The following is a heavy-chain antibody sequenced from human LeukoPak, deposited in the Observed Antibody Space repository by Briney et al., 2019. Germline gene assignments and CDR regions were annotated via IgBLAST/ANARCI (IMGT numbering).Heavy chain of an antibody. J-gene: IGHJ4*02. CDR1: GFTFSSYS. CDR2: ISSSSSYI. Sequence: GGSLRPSCAASGFTFSSYSMNWVRQAPGKGLEWVSSISSSSSYISYADSVNGRFTISRDNAKNSLYLQMNSLRAEDTAVYYCARDDPRIAAAGTVDYGGQGTLVTVSS. CDR3: ARDDPRIAAAGTVDY. V-gene: IGHV3-21*01. D-gene: IGHD6-13*01.